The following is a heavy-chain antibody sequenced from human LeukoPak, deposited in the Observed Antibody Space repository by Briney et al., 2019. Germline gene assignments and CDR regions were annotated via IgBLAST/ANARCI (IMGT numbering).Heavy chain of an antibody. J-gene: IGHJ3*02. CDR2: IYYSGST. D-gene: IGHD2-15*01. CDR1: GGSISSYY. CDR3: ARDIRCSGGSCYDTFDI. Sequence: PSETLSLTCTVSGGSISSYYWSWIRQPPGKGLEWIGYIYYSGSTNYNPSLKSRVTISVDTSKNQFSLKLSSVTAADTAVYYCARDIRCSGGSCYDTFDIWGQGTIVTVSS. V-gene: IGHV4-59*01.